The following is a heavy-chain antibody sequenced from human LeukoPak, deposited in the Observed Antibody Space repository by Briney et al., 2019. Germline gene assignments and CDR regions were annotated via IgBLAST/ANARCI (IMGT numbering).Heavy chain of an antibody. Sequence: SGPGLVKATETLTLTWTASGFSLSNARMGVSWIRQPPGKALEWLAHNFSNDEKSYSTSLTSRLTISKDTSKSQVVLTMTNMDPVDTATYYCARIWGMAPQFDYCGQGTLVTAPS. D-gene: IGHD3-16*01. CDR2: NFSNDEK. J-gene: IGHJ4*02. CDR1: GFSLSNARMG. CDR3: ARIWGMAPQFDY. V-gene: IGHV2-26*01.